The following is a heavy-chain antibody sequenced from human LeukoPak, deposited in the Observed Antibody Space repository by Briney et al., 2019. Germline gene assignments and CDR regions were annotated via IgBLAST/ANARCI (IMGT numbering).Heavy chain of an antibody. Sequence: SVKVSCKASGGTFSSYAISWVRQAPGQGLEWMGGIIPIFGTANYAQKFQGRVTITADEPTSTAYMELSSLRSEDTAVYYCAREKANGYYGSGSYLDYWGQGTLVTVSS. CDR2: IIPIFGTA. J-gene: IGHJ4*02. CDR1: GGTFSSYA. CDR3: AREKANGYYGSGSYLDY. D-gene: IGHD3-10*01. V-gene: IGHV1-69*13.